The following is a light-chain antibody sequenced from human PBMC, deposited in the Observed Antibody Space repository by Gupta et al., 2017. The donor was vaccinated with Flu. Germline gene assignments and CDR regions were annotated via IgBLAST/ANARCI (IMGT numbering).Light chain of an antibody. CDR2: TAS. V-gene: IGKV1-39*01. J-gene: IGKJ1*01. CDR3: QQCVSDHRT. Sequence: DIHMTQSPSSLSASVGDRVTITSRASQLISTYLTWYQHKPAQVPKRLIYTASTLQTGVPPRFSGSGSGTDFTLTIDSLQPEDFGTYYCQQCVSDHRTFGPGTRVEV. CDR1: QLISTY.